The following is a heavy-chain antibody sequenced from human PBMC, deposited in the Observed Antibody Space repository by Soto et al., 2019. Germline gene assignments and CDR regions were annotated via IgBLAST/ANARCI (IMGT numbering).Heavy chain of an antibody. CDR2: IYYSGST. D-gene: IGHD6-19*01. V-gene: IGHV4-39*01. CDR1: GDSISSSGFY. CDR3: ARREQWLAGYFDY. J-gene: IGHJ4*02. Sequence: SETLSLTCTVSGDSISSSGFYWGWIRQPPGKGLEWIGSIYYSGSTYYNPFHKSRVTISIGTSQNQFSLKLRSVTAADTAVYYCARREQWLAGYFDYWGQGTLVTVSS.